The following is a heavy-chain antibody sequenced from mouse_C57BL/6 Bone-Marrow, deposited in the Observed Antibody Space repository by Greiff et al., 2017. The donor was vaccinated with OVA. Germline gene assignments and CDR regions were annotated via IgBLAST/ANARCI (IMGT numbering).Heavy chain of an antibody. D-gene: IGHD1-1*01. J-gene: IGHJ2*01. V-gene: IGHV2-5*01. CDR1: GFSFTSYG. Sequence: QVQLKQSGPGLVQPSPRLSITCTVSGFSFTSYGVHWVRQSPGKGLEWLGVICRGGSTDYNAAFMSRLSITTDNSKSQVFFKMNSLQADDTAIYYCAKMGTTVSLDYWGQGTTLTVSS. CDR3: AKMGTTVSLDY. CDR2: ICRGGST.